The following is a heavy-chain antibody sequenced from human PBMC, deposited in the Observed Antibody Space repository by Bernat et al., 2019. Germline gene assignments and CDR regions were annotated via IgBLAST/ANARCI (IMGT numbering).Heavy chain of an antibody. J-gene: IGHJ4*02. CDR2: INSDGSST. CDR3: ARDPPYGDYEVYYFDY. V-gene: IGHV3-74*01. Sequence: EVQLVESGGGLVQPGGSLRLSCAASGFTFSSYWMHWVRQAPGKGLVWVSRINSDGSSTSYADSVKGRFTISRDNAKNTLYLQMNSLRAEDTAVYYCARDPPYGDYEVYYFDYWGQGTLVTVSS. D-gene: IGHD4-17*01. CDR1: GFTFSSYW.